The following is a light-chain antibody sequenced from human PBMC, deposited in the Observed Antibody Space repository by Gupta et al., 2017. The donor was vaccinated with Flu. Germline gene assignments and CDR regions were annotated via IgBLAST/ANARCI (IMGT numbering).Light chain of an antibody. CDR1: SSDVGGYNY. J-gene: IGLJ2*01. Sequence: QSALTQPASVSGSPGQSITISYTGTSSDVGGYNYVSWYQQQPGKAPELIVYEVSNRPSGVSDRFSGSKSDNTASLTISGLQAEDEADYYCSSYTSSNTLVFGGGTKLTVL. V-gene: IGLV2-14*03. CDR3: SSYTSSNTLV. CDR2: EVS.